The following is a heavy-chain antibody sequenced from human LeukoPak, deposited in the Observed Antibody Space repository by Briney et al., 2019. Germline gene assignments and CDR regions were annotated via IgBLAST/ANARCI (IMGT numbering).Heavy chain of an antibody. J-gene: IGHJ6*03. V-gene: IGHV3-11*01. D-gene: IGHD3-10*01. CDR3: ARDRYYGSGYYMDV. Sequence: KSGGSLRLSCAASGFTFSDYYMSWIRQAPGKGLEWVSYISSSGSTIYYADSVKGRFTISRDNAKNSLYLQMNSLRAEDTAVYYCARDRYYGSGYYMDVWGKGTTVTISS. CDR1: GFTFSDYY. CDR2: ISSSGSTI.